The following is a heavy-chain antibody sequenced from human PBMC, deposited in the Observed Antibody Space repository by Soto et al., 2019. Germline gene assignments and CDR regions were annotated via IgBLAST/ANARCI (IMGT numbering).Heavy chain of an antibody. CDR2: VYSNGNT. D-gene: IGHD3-10*01. CDR1: DDSLTTNKYA. CDR3: ARASYFRPSGSYYFVS. Sequence: SETLSLTCTVSDDSLTTNKYAWTWIRQNPEKGLEWIGYVYSNGNTRSSPSLQSRVSMSVDTSKSHFSLRLSSVTAADTAVYFCARASYFRPSGSYYFVSWGQGTLVTAPQ. J-gene: IGHJ4*02. V-gene: IGHV4-31*03.